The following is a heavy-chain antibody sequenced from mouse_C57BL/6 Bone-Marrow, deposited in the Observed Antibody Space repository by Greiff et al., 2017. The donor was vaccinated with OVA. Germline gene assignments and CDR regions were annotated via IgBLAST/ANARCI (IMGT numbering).Heavy chain of an antibody. D-gene: IGHD1-1*01. J-gene: IGHJ2*01. CDR1: GYTFTSYW. CDR2: IDPDSGGT. V-gene: IGHV1-72*01. CDR3: ARSFITTVVAPIDY. Sequence: QVQLLQPGAELVKPGASVKLSCKASGYTFTSYWMHWVKQRPGRGLEWIGRIDPDSGGTKYNEKFKSKATLTVDKPSSTAYMQLSSLTSEDSAVYYCARSFITTVVAPIDYWGQGTTLTVSS.